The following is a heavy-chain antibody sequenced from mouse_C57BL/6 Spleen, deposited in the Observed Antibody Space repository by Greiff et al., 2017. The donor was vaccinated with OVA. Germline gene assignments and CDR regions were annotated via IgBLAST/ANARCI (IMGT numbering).Heavy chain of an antibody. V-gene: IGHV5-17*01. Sequence: EVKLMESGGGLVKPGGSLKLSCAASGFTFSDSGMHWVRQAPEKGLEWVAYISSGSSTIYYADTVKGRFTISRDNAKNTLFLQMTSLRSEDTAMYYCARRGYYGSSYEGYFDVWGTGTTVTVSS. CDR2: ISSGSSTI. D-gene: IGHD1-1*01. J-gene: IGHJ1*03. CDR3: ARRGYYGSSYEGYFDV. CDR1: GFTFSDSG.